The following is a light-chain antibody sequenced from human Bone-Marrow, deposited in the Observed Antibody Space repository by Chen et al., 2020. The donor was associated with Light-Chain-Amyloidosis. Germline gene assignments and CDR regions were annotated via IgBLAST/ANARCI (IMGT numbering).Light chain of an antibody. J-gene: IGLJ1*01. CDR1: SSDVGGDNH. CDR2: EVT. Sequence: QSALTQPASVSGSPVQSITISCTGTSSDVGGDNHFSWYQQHPDKAPKLMIYEVTNRPSWVPDRFSGSKSDNTASLTISGLQTEDEADYFCSSYTITNTLVFGSGTRVTVL. V-gene: IGLV2-14*01. CDR3: SSYTITNTLV.